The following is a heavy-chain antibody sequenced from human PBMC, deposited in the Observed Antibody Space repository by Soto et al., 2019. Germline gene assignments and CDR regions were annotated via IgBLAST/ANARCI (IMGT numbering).Heavy chain of an antibody. CDR3: ARSTVTGENY. D-gene: IGHD4-17*01. Sequence: QVQLQESGPGLVKPSQTLSLTCTVSGGSISSGGYYWSWIRQHPGKGLEWIGYISYSGNTDYNPSLKSRVTISVDTSKNQFSLKLRSVTAADTAVYYCARSTVTGENYWDQGTLVTVSS. CDR2: ISYSGNT. CDR1: GGSISSGGYY. V-gene: IGHV4-31*03. J-gene: IGHJ4*02.